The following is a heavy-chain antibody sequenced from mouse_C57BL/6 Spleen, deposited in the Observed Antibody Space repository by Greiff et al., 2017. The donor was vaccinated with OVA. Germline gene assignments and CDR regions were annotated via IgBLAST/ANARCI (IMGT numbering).Heavy chain of an antibody. J-gene: IGHJ2*01. CDR2: ISSGSSTI. CDR1: GFTFSDYG. D-gene: IGHD4-1*01. Sequence: EVQLQESGGGLVQPGGSLKLSCAASGFTFSDYGMHWVRQAPEKGLEWVAYISSGSSTIYYADTVKGRFTISRDNAKNTLFLQMTSLRSEDTAMYYCAKTGFLDYWGQGTTLTVSS. V-gene: IGHV5-17*01. CDR3: AKTGFLDY.